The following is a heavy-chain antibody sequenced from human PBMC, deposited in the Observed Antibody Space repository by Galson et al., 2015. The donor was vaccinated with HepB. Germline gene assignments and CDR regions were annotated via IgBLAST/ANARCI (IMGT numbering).Heavy chain of an antibody. Sequence: SVKVSCKASGGTFSSYAISWVRQAPGQGLEWMGGIIPIFGIANYAQKFQGRVTITADESTSTAYMELSSLRSEDTAVYYCARAGYCSGGSCYYYGMDVWGQGTTVTVSS. CDR2: IIPIFGIA. CDR3: ARAGYCSGGSCYYYGMDV. D-gene: IGHD2-15*01. V-gene: IGHV1-69*13. J-gene: IGHJ6*02. CDR1: GGTFSSYA.